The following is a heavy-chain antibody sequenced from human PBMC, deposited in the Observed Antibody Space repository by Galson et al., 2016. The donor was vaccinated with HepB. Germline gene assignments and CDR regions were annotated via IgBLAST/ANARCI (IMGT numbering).Heavy chain of an antibody. CDR2: ITGSGGTT. V-gene: IGHV3-23*01. D-gene: IGHD1-14*01. J-gene: IGHJ4*02. Sequence: SLRLSCAASGFSFSSYAMSWARQAPGKGLEWVSTITGSGGTTYYADSVKGRFTISRDNSKNTLYLQMNSLRVEDTAVYYCARDLWGDCRTTTCSHLDSWGQGTLVTVSS. CDR3: ARDLWGDCRTTTCSHLDS. CDR1: GFSFSSYA.